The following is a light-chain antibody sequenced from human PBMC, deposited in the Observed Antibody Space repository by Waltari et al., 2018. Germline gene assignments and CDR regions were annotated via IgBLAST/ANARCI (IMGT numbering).Light chain of an antibody. J-gene: IGLJ2*01. Sequence: QSALTQPASVSGSPGQSITISCTGTSSDVGGSKYVSWYQQHPGKAPKLMIYEVSNRPSGIANRFSGSKAGNTASLTISGLQAEDESDYYCSSSTTGVVVFGGGTKLTVL. V-gene: IGLV2-14*01. CDR3: SSSTTGVVV. CDR1: SSDVGGSKY. CDR2: EVS.